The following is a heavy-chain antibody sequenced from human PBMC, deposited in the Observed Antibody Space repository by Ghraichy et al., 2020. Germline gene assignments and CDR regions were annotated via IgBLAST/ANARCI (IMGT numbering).Heavy chain of an antibody. CDR3: AKGEFGLVD. J-gene: IGHJ4*02. D-gene: IGHD3/OR15-3a*01. CDR2: INRDGDYT. V-gene: IGHV3-74*01. CDR1: GFTFSSYW. Sequence: GGSLRLSCAASGFTFSSYWMHWVRQAPGEGLVCVSRINRDGDYTDYADSVKGRFTISRDIAKNTLFLHMHDLRVDDTAIYYCAKGEFGLVDWGQETRVTVSS.